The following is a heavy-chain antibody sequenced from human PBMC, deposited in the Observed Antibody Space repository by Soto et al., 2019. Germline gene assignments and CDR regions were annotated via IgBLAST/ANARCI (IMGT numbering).Heavy chain of an antibody. Sequence: SETLSLTCTVSGGSISSSSYYWGWIRQPPGKGLEWIGSIYYSGSTYYNPSLKSRVTISVDTSKNQFSLKLSSVTAADTAVYYCARTRSYDYVWGSYRPVENFDYWGQGTLVTVSS. CDR2: IYYSGST. J-gene: IGHJ4*02. CDR3: ARTRSYDYVWGSYRPVENFDY. V-gene: IGHV4-39*01. CDR1: GGSISSSSYY. D-gene: IGHD3-16*02.